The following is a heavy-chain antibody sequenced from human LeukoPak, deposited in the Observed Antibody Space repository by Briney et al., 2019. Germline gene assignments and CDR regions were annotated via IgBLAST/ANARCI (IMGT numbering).Heavy chain of an antibody. CDR1: ADTFTTYY. D-gene: IGHD2-2*01. V-gene: IGHV1-46*01. CDR3: AIAALRYCSSSSCYKGFLDC. CDR2: INPSGDST. Sequence: ASVKVSCKASADTFTTYYIHWVRQAPGQGLEWMGLINPSGDSTNYAQKFQGRVTLTRDTYTSTVYMEVSSLRSEDTAVYYCAIAALRYCSSSSCYKGFLDCWGQGSLVTVSS. J-gene: IGHJ4*02.